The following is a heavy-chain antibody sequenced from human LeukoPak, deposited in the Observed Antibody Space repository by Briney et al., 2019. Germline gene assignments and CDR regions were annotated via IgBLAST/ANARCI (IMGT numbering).Heavy chain of an antibody. CDR1: GYTFNKYG. J-gene: IGHJ4*02. CDR3: ARINGWLVSSGTVKYFDY. Sequence: ASVKVSCKASGYTFNKYGNSWVRQAPGQGLEWMGWITTYNGNTNYAQKVQGRVTMTTDTSASTVYMELRSLRPDDTAVYYCARINGWLVSSGTVKYFDYWAREPWSPSPQ. D-gene: IGHD6-19*01. V-gene: IGHV1-18*01. CDR2: ITTYNGNT.